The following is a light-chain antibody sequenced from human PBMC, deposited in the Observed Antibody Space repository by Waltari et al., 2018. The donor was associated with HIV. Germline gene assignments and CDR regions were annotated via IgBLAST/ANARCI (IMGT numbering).Light chain of an antibody. CDR2: EGS. CDR1: SSDVGSYNL. Sequence: QSALTQPASVSGSPGQSITIPCTGTSSDVGSYNLVSWYQPHPGKAPKLIIYEGSKRPSWVSNRFSGSKSGNTSSLTISGLQAEDEADYYCCSYAGSSTWVFGGGTKLTVL. CDR3: CSYAGSSTWV. J-gene: IGLJ3*02. V-gene: IGLV2-23*01.